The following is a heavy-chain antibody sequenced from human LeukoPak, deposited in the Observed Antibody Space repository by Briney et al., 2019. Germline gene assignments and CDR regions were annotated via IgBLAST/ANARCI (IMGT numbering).Heavy chain of an antibody. V-gene: IGHV3-7*01. CDR2: IKRDGSEK. Sequence: GESLGLSCVASGFTFSDHSMMWVRQAPGKGLEWVANIKRDGSEKNYVDPVRGRFTVSRDNRENSLYLHLNSLGVEDTAVYYCARRLKQDATKTFDYWGQGTLVTVSS. CDR3: ARRLKQDATKTFDY. J-gene: IGHJ4*02. D-gene: IGHD5-12*01. CDR1: GFTFSDHS.